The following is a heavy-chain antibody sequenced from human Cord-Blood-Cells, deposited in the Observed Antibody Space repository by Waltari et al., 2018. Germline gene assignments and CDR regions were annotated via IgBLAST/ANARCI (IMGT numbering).Heavy chain of an antibody. CDR2: ISYDGSHK. Sequence: QMQLGVSGGGVVQPGRSLGLSCAASGLTFSSYTMAWVREAPGKGLGGLAVISYDGSHKYYAASVKGRFTISRCNSKTPLYLPINGLRAEDTAVYYWACLGSSWYFDYWGQGTLVTVSS. CDR3: ACLGSSWYFDY. CDR1: GLTFSSYT. V-gene: IGHV3-30-3*01. D-gene: IGHD6-13*01. J-gene: IGHJ4*02.